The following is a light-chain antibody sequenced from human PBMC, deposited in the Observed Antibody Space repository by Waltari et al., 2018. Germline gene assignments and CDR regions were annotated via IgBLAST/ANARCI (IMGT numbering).Light chain of an antibody. CDR2: AAS. Sequence: IQLTQSPSSLSASAGDRVPITCRVSQCISNYLAWYQQKPGKAPKRLIYAASTLQSGVPSRFSRSGSVTDFTLTISSLQPEDFATYYCQQLNSYQWTFGQGTKVEIK. V-gene: IGKV1-9*01. CDR3: QQLNSYQWT. CDR1: QCISNY. J-gene: IGKJ1*01.